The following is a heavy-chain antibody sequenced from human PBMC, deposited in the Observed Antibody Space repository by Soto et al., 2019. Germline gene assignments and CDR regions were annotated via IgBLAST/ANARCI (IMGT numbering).Heavy chain of an antibody. D-gene: IGHD2-21*02. V-gene: IGHV3-53*04. Sequence: GGPLRLSCAASGFTVSSNYMSWVRQAPGKGLEWVSVIFGGGSTYYADSVKGRFTISRHNSKNTVYLQMNSLRAEDTAAYYCARDALNCGGDCYTEFWGQGTLVTVSS. J-gene: IGHJ4*02. CDR2: IFGGGST. CDR1: GFTVSSNY. CDR3: ARDALNCGGDCYTEF.